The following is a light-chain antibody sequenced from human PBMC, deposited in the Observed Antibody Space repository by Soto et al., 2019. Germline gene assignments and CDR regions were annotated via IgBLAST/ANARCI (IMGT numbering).Light chain of an antibody. V-gene: IGKV3-15*01. CDR3: HQYNNCPPLT. Sequence: EIVMTQSPATLSVSPGERATLSCRASQSVSSNLAWYQQKPGQAPRLLIYGASTRATGIPVRFSGSGSGTAFTLTISSLQSEDFAVYYCHQYNNCPPLTFGPGTNVHIK. J-gene: IGKJ3*01. CDR1: QSVSSN. CDR2: GAS.